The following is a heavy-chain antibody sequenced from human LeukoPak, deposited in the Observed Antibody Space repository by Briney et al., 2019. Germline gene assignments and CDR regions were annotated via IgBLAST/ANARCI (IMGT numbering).Heavy chain of an antibody. CDR2: ISGSGGST. V-gene: IGHV3-23*01. D-gene: IGHD3-9*01. J-gene: IGHJ3*02. CDR1: GFTFSSYA. CDR3: ALEAYYDILTGYDAFDI. Sequence: SGGSLRLSCAASGFTFSSYAMSWVRQAPGKGLEWVSAISGSGGSTYYADSVKGRFTISRDNSKNTLYLQMNSLRAEDTAVYYCALEAYYDILTGYDAFDIWGQGTMVTVSS.